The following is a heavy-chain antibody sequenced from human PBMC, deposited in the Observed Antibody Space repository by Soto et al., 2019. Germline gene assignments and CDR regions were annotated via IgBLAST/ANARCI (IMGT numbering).Heavy chain of an antibody. CDR1: GFTFSSYA. CDR2: ISSSGGST. CDR3: AKAASGSSWNYFDY. J-gene: IGHJ4*02. D-gene: IGHD6-13*01. Sequence: SLRLSCAASGFTFSSYAMSWVRQAPGKGLEWISAISSSGGSTYYADSVKGRFTISRDNSKNTLYLQMNSLRAEDTAVYYCAKAASGSSWNYFDYWGQGTLVTVSS. V-gene: IGHV3-23*01.